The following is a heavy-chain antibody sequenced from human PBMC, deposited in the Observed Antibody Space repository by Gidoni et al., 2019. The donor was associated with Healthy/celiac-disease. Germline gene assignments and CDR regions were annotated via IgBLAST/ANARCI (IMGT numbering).Heavy chain of an antibody. CDR3: ARALKTGDNVGHYYGMDV. J-gene: IGHJ6*02. D-gene: IGHD2-21*02. Sequence: QVQLVESGGGLVKPGGSLRLSCAASGFIFSDYYMSWIRQAPGKGLEWRSYISSSSGTIYYADSVKGRFTISRDDAKNSLYLQMDSLRAEDTALFYCARALKTGDNVGHYYGMDVWGQGTTVTVSS. CDR1: GFIFSDYY. CDR2: ISSSSGTI. V-gene: IGHV3-11*01.